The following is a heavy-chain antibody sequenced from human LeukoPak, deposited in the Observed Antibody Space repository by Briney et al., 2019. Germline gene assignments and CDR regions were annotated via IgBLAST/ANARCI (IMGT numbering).Heavy chain of an antibody. Sequence: GGSLRLSCTASGFVLSDYGMHWVRQAPGKGLEWVAFVRNDGSNEYYVSSVKGRFTISRDKSKNTLYLQMNSLRAEDTAVYSCAKESDSGYHSEGPKTWGLGTLVTVSS. CDR1: GFVLSDYG. CDR2: VRNDGSNE. D-gene: IGHD5-12*01. V-gene: IGHV3-30*02. J-gene: IGHJ5*02. CDR3: AKESDSGYHSEGPKT.